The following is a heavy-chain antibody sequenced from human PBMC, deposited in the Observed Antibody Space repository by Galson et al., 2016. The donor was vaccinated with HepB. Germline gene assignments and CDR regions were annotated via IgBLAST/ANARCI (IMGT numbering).Heavy chain of an antibody. CDR2: INSDGSST. Sequence: SLRLSCAASGFTFSSYWMHWVRQAPGKGLLWVSRINSDGSSTSYADSVKGRFTISRDNAKNTLYLQMNSLRAEDTAVYYCASGYYGSGSYYNGYYYYGMDVWGQGTTVTVS. J-gene: IGHJ6*02. CDR1: GFTFSSYW. V-gene: IGHV3-74*01. D-gene: IGHD3-10*01. CDR3: ASGYYGSGSYYNGYYYYGMDV.